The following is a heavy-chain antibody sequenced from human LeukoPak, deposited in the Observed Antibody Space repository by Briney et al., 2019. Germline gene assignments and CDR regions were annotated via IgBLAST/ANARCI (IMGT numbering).Heavy chain of an antibody. CDR3: AKDRMAIAAAGIPSY. J-gene: IGHJ4*02. CDR2: ISYDGSNK. V-gene: IGHV3-30-3*01. CDR1: GFTFSSYA. Sequence: PGRSLRLSCAASGFTFSSYAMHWVRQAPGKGLEWVAVISYDGSNKYYADSVKGRFTISRDNSKNTLYLQMNSLRAEDTAVYYCAKDRMAIAAAGIPSYWGQGTLVTVSS. D-gene: IGHD6-13*01.